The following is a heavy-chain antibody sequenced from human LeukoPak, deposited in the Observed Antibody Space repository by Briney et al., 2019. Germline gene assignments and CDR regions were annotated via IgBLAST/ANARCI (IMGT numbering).Heavy chain of an antibody. V-gene: IGHV4-4*07. Sequence: PSETLSLTCTVSGISINPYYWTWIRQPAGKGLEWIGRIIYTTGSTNYNPSLNSRVTMSVDTSKNQISLKLTYVTAADTAMYYCMRDGPSWGLLWGLGTLVTVSS. D-gene: IGHD3-16*01. CDR2: IIYTTGST. CDR3: MRDGPSWGLL. J-gene: IGHJ4*02. CDR1: GISINPYY.